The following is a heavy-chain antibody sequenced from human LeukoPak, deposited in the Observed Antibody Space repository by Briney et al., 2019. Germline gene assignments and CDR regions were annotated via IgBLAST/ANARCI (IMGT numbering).Heavy chain of an antibody. J-gene: IGHJ4*02. CDR1: GGSISSGYY. V-gene: IGHV4-38-2*02. D-gene: IGHD2-8*01. Sequence: PSQTLSLTCTVSGGSISSGYYWGWIRQPPGKGLEWIGSIYHGGSTYYNPSLKSRVTLSVDTSKNQFSLKLSSVTAADTAVYYCARVVNGPPYFDYWGQGTLVTVSS. CDR3: ARVVNGPPYFDY. CDR2: IYHGGST.